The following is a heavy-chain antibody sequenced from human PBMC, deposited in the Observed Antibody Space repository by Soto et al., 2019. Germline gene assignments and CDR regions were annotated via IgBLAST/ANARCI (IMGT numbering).Heavy chain of an antibody. D-gene: IGHD6-13*01. CDR3: AKDSKDRQHPSPFDY. V-gene: IGHV3-23*01. J-gene: IGHJ4*02. Sequence: EVQLLESGGGLVQPGGSLRLSCAASGFTFSSYAMSWVRQAPGKWLEWVSAISGSGGSTYYADSVKGRFTISRDNSKNTLYLQMNSLRAEDTAVYYCAKDSKDRQHPSPFDYWGQGTLVTVSS. CDR2: ISGSGGST. CDR1: GFTFSSYA.